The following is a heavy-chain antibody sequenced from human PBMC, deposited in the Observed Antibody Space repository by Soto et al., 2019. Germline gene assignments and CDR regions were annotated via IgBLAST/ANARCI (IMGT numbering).Heavy chain of an antibody. CDR3: AKDYSSGWWGGGYYYYGMDV. D-gene: IGHD6-19*01. CDR1: GFTFSSYA. CDR2: ISGSGGST. Sequence: GGSLILSCAASGFTFSSYAMSWVRQAPGKGLEWVSAISGSGGSTYYADSVKGRFTISRDNSKNTLYLQMNSLRAEDAAVYYCAKDYSSGWWGGGYYYYGMDVWGQGTTVTVSS. V-gene: IGHV3-23*01. J-gene: IGHJ6*02.